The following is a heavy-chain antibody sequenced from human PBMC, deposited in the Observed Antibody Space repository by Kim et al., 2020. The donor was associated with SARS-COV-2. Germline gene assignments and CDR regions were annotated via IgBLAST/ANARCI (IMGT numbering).Heavy chain of an antibody. CDR2: IYYSGST. D-gene: IGHD3-10*01. V-gene: IGHV4-39*01. CDR1: GGSISSSSYY. J-gene: IGHJ6*02. Sequence: SETLSLTCTVSGGSISSSSYYWGWIRQPPGKGLEWIGSIYYSGSTHYNPSLKSRVTISVDTSKNQFSLKLSSVTAADTAAYYCARRGSGSYGYYYYGMDVWGQGTTVTVSS. CDR3: ARRGSGSYGYYYYGMDV.